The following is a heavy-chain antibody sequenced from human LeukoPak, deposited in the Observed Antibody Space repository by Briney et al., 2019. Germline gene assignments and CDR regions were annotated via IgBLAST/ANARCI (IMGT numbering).Heavy chain of an antibody. CDR3: ARAGDGYSPLDY. J-gene: IGHJ4*02. Sequence: GGSLRLSCAASGFTFSSYSMNWVRQAPGKGLEWVSSISSSGSTIYYADSVKGRFTISRDNAKNSLYLQMNSLRAEDTAVYYCARAGDGYSPLDYWGQGTLVTVSS. CDR2: ISSSGSTI. CDR1: GFTFSSYS. V-gene: IGHV3-48*04. D-gene: IGHD5-24*01.